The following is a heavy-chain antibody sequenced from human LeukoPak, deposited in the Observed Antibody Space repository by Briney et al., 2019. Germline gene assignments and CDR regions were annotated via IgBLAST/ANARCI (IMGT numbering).Heavy chain of an antibody. V-gene: IGHV3-33*01. Sequence: PGRSLRLSCAASGVTFSSYGMHWVRQAPGKGLEWVAVIWYDGSNKYYADSVKGRFTISRDNSKNTLYLQMNSLRAEDTAVYYCAREETGNPGGYWGQGTLVTVSS. J-gene: IGHJ4*02. CDR2: IWYDGSNK. CDR3: AREETGNPGGY. D-gene: IGHD1-14*01. CDR1: GVTFSSYG.